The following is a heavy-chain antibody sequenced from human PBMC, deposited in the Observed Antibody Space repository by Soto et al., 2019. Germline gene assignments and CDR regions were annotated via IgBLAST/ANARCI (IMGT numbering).Heavy chain of an antibody. J-gene: IGHJ4*01. CDR2: IYASGSP. V-gene: IGHV4-59*01. D-gene: IGHD1-26*01. CDR3: ARGVGSNPPQY. Sequence: NPSETLSLTCTIYGGSISVYYWSWIRQTPGQGLEWIGYIYASGSPYYNPSLRSRVTISADTSKNQISLKLTSPTAADTAVYYCARGVGSNPPQYWGRGTLVTVSS. CDR1: GGSISVYY.